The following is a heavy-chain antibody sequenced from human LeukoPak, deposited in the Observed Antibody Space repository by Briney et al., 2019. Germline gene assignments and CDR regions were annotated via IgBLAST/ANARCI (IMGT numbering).Heavy chain of an antibody. V-gene: IGHV4-30-2*01. J-gene: IGHJ4*02. CDR3: AREDGDNYFDY. D-gene: IGHD4-17*01. Sequence: PSETLSLTCAVSGGSISSGGYSWGWIRQPPGKGLEWIGYIYHSGSTYYNPSLKSRVTISVDRSKNQFSLKLSSVTAADTAVYYCAREDGDNYFDYWGQGTLVTVSS. CDR2: IYHSGST. CDR1: GGSISSGGYS.